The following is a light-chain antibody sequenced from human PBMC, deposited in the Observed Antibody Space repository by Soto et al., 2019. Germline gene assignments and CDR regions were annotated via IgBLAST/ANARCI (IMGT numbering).Light chain of an antibody. CDR1: SSDVGGYNY. CDR3: SSYSSSGTTYV. CDR2: EVS. J-gene: IGLJ1*01. V-gene: IGLV2-14*01. Sequence: QSVLTQPASVSGSPGQSVTISCTGTSSDVGGYNYVSWYQQHPGKAPKLMIYEVSNRPSGVSNRFSGSKSGNTASLTISGIQAEDEADDSDSSYSSSGTTYVFGTGTKLTVL.